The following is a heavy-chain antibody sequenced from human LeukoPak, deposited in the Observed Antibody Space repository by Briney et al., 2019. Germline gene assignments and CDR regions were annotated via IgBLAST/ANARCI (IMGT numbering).Heavy chain of an antibody. Sequence: PEASVKVSCEASGYTFTSYAMNWVRQAPGQGLEWMGWINTNTGNPTYAQGFTGRFVFSLDTSVSTAYLQISSLKAEDTAVYYCASGHYDFWSGYPDYYYYGMDVWGQGTTVTVSS. V-gene: IGHV7-4-1*02. CDR1: GYTFTSYA. J-gene: IGHJ6*02. D-gene: IGHD3-3*01. CDR3: ASGHYDFWSGYPDYYYYGMDV. CDR2: INTNTGNP.